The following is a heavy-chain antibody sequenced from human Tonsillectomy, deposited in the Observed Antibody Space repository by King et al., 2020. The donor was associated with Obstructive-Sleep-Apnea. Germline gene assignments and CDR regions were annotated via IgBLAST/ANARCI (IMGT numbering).Heavy chain of an antibody. J-gene: IGHJ4*02. V-gene: IGHV5-10-1*03. CDR1: GYSFTSYW. D-gene: IGHD3-10*01. CDR2: IDPSDSYT. CDR3: ARAGAGQGYYGSGSLRDY. Sequence: QLVQSGAEVKKPGESLRISCKGSGYSFTSYWISWVRQMPGKGLEWMGRIDPSDSYTNYSPSFQGHVTISADKSISTAYLQWSSLKASDTAMYYCARAGAGQGYYGSGSLRDYWGQGTLVTVSS.